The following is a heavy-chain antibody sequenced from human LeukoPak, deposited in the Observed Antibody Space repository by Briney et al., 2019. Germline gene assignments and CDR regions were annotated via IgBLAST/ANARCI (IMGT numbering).Heavy chain of an antibody. CDR2: ISSSGENT. CDR3: AKVKALDAVASYFDY. J-gene: IGHJ4*02. Sequence: PGGPLRLSCAASGFVFSPYDMRGLRRAPGKGLEGVPAISSSGENTYYADSVEGQFTISRNKSKNTLVQQMNRLRADDTAIYHCAKVKALDAVASYFDYWGQGTLVTVSS. CDR1: GFVFSPYD. D-gene: IGHD1-1*01. V-gene: IGHV3-23*01.